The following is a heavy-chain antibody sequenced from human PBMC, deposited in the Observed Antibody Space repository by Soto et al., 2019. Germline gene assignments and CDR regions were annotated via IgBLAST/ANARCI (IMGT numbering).Heavy chain of an antibody. CDR3: ARTQQLVPSREYFQH. Sequence: QVQLVQSGAEVKKPGSSVKVSCKASGGTFSSYTISWVRQAPGQGLEWMGRIIPILGIANYAQKFQGRVTITADKSTSTAYMELSSLRSEDTAVYYCARTQQLVPSREYFQHWGQGTLVTVSS. J-gene: IGHJ1*01. V-gene: IGHV1-69*02. D-gene: IGHD6-13*01. CDR1: GGTFSSYT. CDR2: IIPILGIA.